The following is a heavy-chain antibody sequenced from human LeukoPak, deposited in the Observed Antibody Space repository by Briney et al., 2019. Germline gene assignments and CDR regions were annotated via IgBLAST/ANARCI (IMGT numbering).Heavy chain of an antibody. CDR1: GGSISSGGYY. CDR2: IYYSGYT. CDR3: ARSSGLHHDY. V-gene: IGHV4-61*08. J-gene: IGHJ4*02. Sequence: SQTLSLTCTVSGGSISSGGYYWSWIRQPPGKGLEWLGYIYYSGYTTYNPSLKSRVTISVDTSQNQFSLKLSSVTTADTAVYYCARSSGLHHDYWGQGTLVTVSS. D-gene: IGHD3-10*01.